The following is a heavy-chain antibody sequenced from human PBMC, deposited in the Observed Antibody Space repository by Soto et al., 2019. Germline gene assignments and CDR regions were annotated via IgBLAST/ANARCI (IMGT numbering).Heavy chain of an antibody. J-gene: IGHJ5*02. CDR2: ISSNGGST. CDR3: VKGGYSYVPARDNWFDP. Sequence: GGSLRLSCSASGFTFSSYAMHWVRQAPGKGLEYVSAISSNGGSTYYADSVKGRFTISRDNSKNTLYLQMSSLRAEDTAVYYCVKGGYSYVPARDNWFDPWGQGTLVTVSS. D-gene: IGHD5-18*01. CDR1: GFTFSSYA. V-gene: IGHV3-64D*08.